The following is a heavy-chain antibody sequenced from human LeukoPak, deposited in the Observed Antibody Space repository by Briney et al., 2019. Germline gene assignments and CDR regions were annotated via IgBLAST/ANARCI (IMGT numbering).Heavy chain of an antibody. D-gene: IGHD3-22*01. CDR1: GFAFSSYW. CDR3: AKVDLYDTSGYYGPTFLDY. J-gene: IGHJ4*02. CDR2: ISGSGGST. V-gene: IGHV3-23*01. Sequence: GGSLRLSCAASGFAFSSYWMSWVRQAPGKGLEWVSAISGSGGSTYYTDSVKGRFTISRDNSKNTLYLQMNSLRAEDTAVYYCAKVDLYDTSGYYGPTFLDYWGQGTLVTVSS.